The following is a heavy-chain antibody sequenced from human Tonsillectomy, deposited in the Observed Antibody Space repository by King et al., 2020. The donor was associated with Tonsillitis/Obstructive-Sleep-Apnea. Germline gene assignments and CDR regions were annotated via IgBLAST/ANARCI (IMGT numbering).Heavy chain of an antibody. V-gene: IGHV4-59*01. CDR2: IYYTGSP. Sequence: VQLQESGPGLVKPSETLSLTCTVSGDSISSYYWNWIRQPQGKGLEWIGYIYYTGSPNYKSSLKSRVTIPIDASKKQFSLKLRSVTAADTAVYYCARDGEHSALAMWGQGTMVTVSS. J-gene: IGHJ3*02. CDR1: GDSISSYY. D-gene: IGHD1/OR15-1a*01. CDR3: ARDGEHSALAM.